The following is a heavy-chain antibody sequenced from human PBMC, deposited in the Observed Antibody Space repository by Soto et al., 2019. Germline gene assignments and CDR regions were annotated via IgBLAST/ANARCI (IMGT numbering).Heavy chain of an antibody. J-gene: IGHJ4*02. CDR2: ISGSGGST. Sequence: GGSLRLSCAASGFTFSRYAMSWVRQAPGKGLEWVSAISGSGGSTYYADSVKGRFTISRDNSKNTLYLQMNSLRAEDTAVYYCAKDGGIAVAYFDYWGQGTLVTVSS. D-gene: IGHD6-19*01. CDR1: GFTFSRYA. V-gene: IGHV3-23*01. CDR3: AKDGGIAVAYFDY.